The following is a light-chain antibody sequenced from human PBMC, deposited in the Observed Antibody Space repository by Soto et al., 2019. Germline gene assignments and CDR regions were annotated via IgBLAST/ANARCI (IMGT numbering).Light chain of an antibody. J-gene: IGKJ4*01. V-gene: IGKV3-15*01. Sequence: ELVFTQSPCTLTLSAGGRSTLSYRVSQFVRSDYLAWYQQNPGQAPRLLIFGASTRAIDIPARFSGSGSGTEFTLTLSSLQAEDVAVYYCQQYHTRPRTFGGGTKVDIK. CDR1: QFVRSD. CDR3: QQYHTRPRT. CDR2: GAS.